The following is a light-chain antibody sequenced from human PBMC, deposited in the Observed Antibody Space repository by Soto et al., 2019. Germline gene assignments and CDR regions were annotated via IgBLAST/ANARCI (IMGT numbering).Light chain of an antibody. Sequence: QSMLTQPPSASGSPGQSVAISCTGTSSDVGGYNYVSWYQQHPGKAPKLMIYEVNKRPSGVPDRFSGSKSGNTASLTVSGLQAEDEADYYCSSYAGSSNVFGTGTKATVL. J-gene: IGLJ1*01. CDR1: SSDVGGYNY. CDR3: SSYAGSSNV. V-gene: IGLV2-8*01. CDR2: EVN.